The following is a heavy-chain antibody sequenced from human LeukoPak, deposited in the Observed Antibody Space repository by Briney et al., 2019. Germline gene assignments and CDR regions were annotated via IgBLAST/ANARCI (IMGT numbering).Heavy chain of an antibody. J-gene: IGHJ4*02. CDR2: IYYSGST. D-gene: IGHD3-22*01. CDR1: GGSISSYY. CDR3: ARSYYYDSSGYFYLPV. Sequence: PSETLSLTCTVSGGSISSYYWSWIRQPPGKGLEWIGYIYYSGSTNYNPSLKSRVTISVDTSKNQFSLKLSSVTAADTAVYYCARSYYYDSSGYFYLPVWGQGTLVTVSS. V-gene: IGHV4-59*01.